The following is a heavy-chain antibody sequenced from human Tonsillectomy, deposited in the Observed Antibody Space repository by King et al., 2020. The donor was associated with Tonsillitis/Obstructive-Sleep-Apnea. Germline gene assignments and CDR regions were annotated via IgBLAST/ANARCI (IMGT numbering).Heavy chain of an antibody. CDR1: GYTFTSYY. Sequence: QLVQSGAEVKKPGASVKVSCKASGYTFTSYYMHWVRQAPGQGLEWMGVINPSGGSTSYAQKFQGRLTMTSDTSTSTVYMELSSLRSEDTAVYYCARDRNGDPEWYFDLWGRGTLVTVSS. CDR3: ARDRNGDPEWYFDL. D-gene: IGHD4-17*01. J-gene: IGHJ2*01. CDR2: INPSGGST. V-gene: IGHV1-46*01.